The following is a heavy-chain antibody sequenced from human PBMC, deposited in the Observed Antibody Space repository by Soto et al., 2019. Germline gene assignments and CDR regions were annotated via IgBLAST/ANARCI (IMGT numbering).Heavy chain of an antibody. CDR3: ARGHIVVVPAATYYFDY. CDR2: INHSGST. J-gene: IGHJ4*02. D-gene: IGHD2-2*01. CDR1: GGSFSGYY. Sequence: SETLSLTCAVYGGSFSGYYWSWIRQPPGKGLEWTGEINHSGSTNYNPSLKSRVTISVDTSKNQFSLKLSSVTAADTAVYYCARGHIVVVPAATYYFDYWGQGTLVTVSS. V-gene: IGHV4-34*01.